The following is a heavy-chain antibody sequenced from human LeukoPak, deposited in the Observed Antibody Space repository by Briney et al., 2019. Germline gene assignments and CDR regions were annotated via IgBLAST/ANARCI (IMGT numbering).Heavy chain of an antibody. CDR2: IYYSGST. Sequence: PSETLSLTCTVSGGSISGSSYYWGWIRQPPGKGLEWIGSIYYSGSTYYNPSLKSRVTISVDTSKNQFSLKLSSVTAADTAVYYCARGRASEAADSSGWGMWGQGTLVTVSS. CDR3: ARGRASEAADSSGWGM. J-gene: IGHJ4*02. V-gene: IGHV4-39*07. D-gene: IGHD6-19*01. CDR1: GGSISGSSYY.